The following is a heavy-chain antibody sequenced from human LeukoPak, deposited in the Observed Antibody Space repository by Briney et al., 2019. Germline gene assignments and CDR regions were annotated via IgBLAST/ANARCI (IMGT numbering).Heavy chain of an antibody. Sequence: PGGSLRLSCAASGFTFSSYSMNWVRQAPGKGLEWVSSISSSSSYIYYADSVKGRFTISRDNAKNSLYLQMNSLRAEDTAVYYCARDGHQLRYGLDYWGQGTLVTVSS. D-gene: IGHD3-9*01. J-gene: IGHJ4*02. CDR2: ISSSSSYI. V-gene: IGHV3-21*01. CDR3: ARDGHQLRYGLDY. CDR1: GFTFSSYS.